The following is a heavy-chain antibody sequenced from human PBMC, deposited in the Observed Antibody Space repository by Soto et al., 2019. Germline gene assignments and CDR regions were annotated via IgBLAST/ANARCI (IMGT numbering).Heavy chain of an antibody. Sequence: GGSLRLSCAASGFTFSSYDMHWVRQATGKGLEWVSAIGTAGDTYYPGSVKGRFTISRENAKNSLYLQMNSLRAGDTAVYYCARAYSSLTREDYYYGMDVWGQGTTVTVSS. J-gene: IGHJ6*02. D-gene: IGHD6-6*01. CDR3: ARAYSSLTREDYYYGMDV. CDR1: GFTFSSYD. CDR2: IGTAGDT. V-gene: IGHV3-13*01.